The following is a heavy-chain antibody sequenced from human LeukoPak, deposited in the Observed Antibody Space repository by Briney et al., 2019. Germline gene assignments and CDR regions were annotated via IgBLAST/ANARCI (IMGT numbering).Heavy chain of an antibody. J-gene: IGHJ3*02. CDR2: ISSSSSYI. CDR1: GFTFSRYS. V-gene: IGHV3-21*01. D-gene: IGHD3-22*01. CDR3: ARDQDTMIPTGAFDI. Sequence: GGSLRLSCAASGFTFSRYSMNWVRQAPGKGLEWVSSISSSSSYIYYADSVKGRFTISRDNAKNSLYLQMNSLRAEDTAVYYCARDQDTMIPTGAFDIWGQGTMVTVSS.